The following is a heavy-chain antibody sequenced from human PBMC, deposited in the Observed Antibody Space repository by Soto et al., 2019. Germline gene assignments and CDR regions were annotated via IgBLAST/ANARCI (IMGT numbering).Heavy chain of an antibody. CDR2: TYYRSKWYN. CDR1: GDSVSSNSAA. Sequence: PSQTLSLTCAISGDSVSSNSAAWSWIRQSPSRGLEWLGRTYYRSKWYNDYAVSVKSRVTINPDTSKNQFSLQLNSVTPEDTAVYYCARTGAYPGWFDPWGQGTLVTVSS. D-gene: IGHD2-21*01. CDR3: ARTGAYPGWFDP. J-gene: IGHJ5*02. V-gene: IGHV6-1*01.